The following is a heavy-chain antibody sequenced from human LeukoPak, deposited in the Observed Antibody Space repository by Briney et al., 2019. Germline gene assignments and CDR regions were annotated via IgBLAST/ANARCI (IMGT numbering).Heavy chain of an antibody. CDR2: MNVDGSEK. Sequence: GGSLRLSCAASGFTFTRNWMGWVRQAPGKGLEWVANMNVDGSEKYYEDSLKGRFTVSRDNAKNSLYLQMNSLRAEDTAIYYCVRYTFGTLDCWGQGTLVTVFS. D-gene: IGHD3-3*01. V-gene: IGHV3-7*01. CDR1: GFTFTRNW. J-gene: IGHJ4*02. CDR3: VRYTFGTLDC.